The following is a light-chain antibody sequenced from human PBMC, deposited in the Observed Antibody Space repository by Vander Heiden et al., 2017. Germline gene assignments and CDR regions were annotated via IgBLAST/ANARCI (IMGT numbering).Light chain of an antibody. CDR1: QSVSSSY. Sequence: EIVLTQSPGTLSLSPGERATLSCRASQSVSSSYLAWYQQKPVQAPRLLIYGASSRATGIPDRFSGRGSGTDFTLTISILEPEDFAVYYCQHYGSSPAVTFGGGTKVEIK. J-gene: IGKJ4*01. V-gene: IGKV3-20*01. CDR2: GAS. CDR3: QHYGSSPAVT.